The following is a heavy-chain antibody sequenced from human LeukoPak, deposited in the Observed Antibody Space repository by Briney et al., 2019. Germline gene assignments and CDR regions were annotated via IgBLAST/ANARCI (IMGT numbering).Heavy chain of an antibody. CDR1: GFTFSSYW. CDR3: AREHLLLWFGELLSPLDY. Sequence: GGSLRLSCAASGFTFSSYWMSWVRQAPGKGLEWVANIKQDGSEKYYVDSVKGRFTISRDNAKNSLYLQMNSLRAEDTAVYYCAREHLLLWFGELLSPLDYWGQGTLVTVSS. J-gene: IGHJ4*02. V-gene: IGHV3-7*01. D-gene: IGHD3-10*01. CDR2: IKQDGSEK.